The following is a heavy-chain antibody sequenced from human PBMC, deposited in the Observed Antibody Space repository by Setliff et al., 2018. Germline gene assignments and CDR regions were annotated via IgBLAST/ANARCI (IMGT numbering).Heavy chain of an antibody. CDR1: GYTFTSYG. J-gene: IGHJ1*01. CDR3: ARARGHYYDSSGRSGYFQH. D-gene: IGHD3-22*01. V-gene: IGHV1-18*01. Sequence: GASVKVSCKASGYTFTSYGISWVRQAPGQGLEWMGWISAYNGNTNYAQKLQGRVTMTTDTSTSTAYMELRSLRSDDTAVYYCARARGHYYDSSGRSGYFQHWGQGTLVTVSS. CDR2: ISAYNGNT.